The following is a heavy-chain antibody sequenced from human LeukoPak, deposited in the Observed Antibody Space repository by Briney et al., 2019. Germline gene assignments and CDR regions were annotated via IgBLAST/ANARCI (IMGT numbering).Heavy chain of an antibody. J-gene: IGHJ4*02. V-gene: IGHV3-23*01. CDR2: ISGSSGST. CDR3: AKSAYGELSFDY. D-gene: IGHD3-10*01. CDR1: GFTFSSYA. Sequence: GGSLRLSCAASGFTFSSYAMSWVRQAPGKGLEWVSAISGSSGSTHYADSVKGRFTISRDNSKDTLYLQMNSLRAEDTAVYYCAKSAYGELSFDYWGQGTPVTVSS.